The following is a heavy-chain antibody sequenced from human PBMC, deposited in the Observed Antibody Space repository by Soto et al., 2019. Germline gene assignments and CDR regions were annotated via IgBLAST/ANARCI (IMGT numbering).Heavy chain of an antibody. CDR3: ATGVIWIGYFTVDS. V-gene: IGHV1-69*01. D-gene: IGHD3-3*01. Sequence: QVLLVQSGAEVKKPGSSVKISCKASGGSFGNSAINWVRQTPGQGLEWLGGFIPVYRTLNYAQKFQGRVTITADESTCTAYMTLSSLASTDTAVYYCATGVIWIGYFTVDSCGQGTRVTVSS. CDR1: GGSFGNSA. J-gene: IGHJ4*02. CDR2: FIPVYRTL.